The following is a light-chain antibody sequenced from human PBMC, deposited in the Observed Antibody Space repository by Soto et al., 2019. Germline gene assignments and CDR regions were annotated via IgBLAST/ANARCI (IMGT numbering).Light chain of an antibody. V-gene: IGLV2-14*01. J-gene: IGLJ1*01. CDR2: EVS. CDR3: NSYTSSSTYV. Sequence: QSVLTQPASVSGSPGQSSSVSCTGTSSDVGGYNYVSWYQQHPGKAPKLMIYEVSNRPSGVSNRFSGSKSGNTASLTISGLQAEDEADYYCNSYTSSSTYVFGTGTKVTVL. CDR1: SSDVGGYNY.